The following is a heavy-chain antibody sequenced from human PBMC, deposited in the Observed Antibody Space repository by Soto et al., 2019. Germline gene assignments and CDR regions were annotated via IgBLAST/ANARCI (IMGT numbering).Heavy chain of an antibody. D-gene: IGHD2-2*01. V-gene: IGHV4-39*01. CDR2: IYYSGST. J-gene: IGHJ4*02. Sequence: QLQLQESGPGLVKPSETLSLTCTVSGGSISSSSYYWGWIRQPPGKGLEWIGSIYYSGSTYYNPSLKSRVTISVDTSKNQFSLQLSSVTAADTAVYYCARRVVVPAAKGKQDYWGQGTLVTVSS. CDR3: ARRVVVPAAKGKQDY. CDR1: GGSISSSSYY.